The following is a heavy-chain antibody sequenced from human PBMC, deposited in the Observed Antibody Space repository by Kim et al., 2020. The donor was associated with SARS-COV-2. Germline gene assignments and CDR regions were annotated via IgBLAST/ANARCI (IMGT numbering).Heavy chain of an antibody. D-gene: IGHD5-12*01. CDR1: GFTFSSYS. CDR3: ARDREDMATILFYYGMDV. Sequence: GGSLRLSCAASGFTFSSYSMNWVRQAPGKGLEWVSSISSSSSYIYYADSVKGRFTISRDNAKNSLYLQMNSLRAEDTAVYYCARDREDMATILFYYGMDVWGQGTTVTVSS. V-gene: IGHV3-21*01. CDR2: ISSSSSYI. J-gene: IGHJ6*02.